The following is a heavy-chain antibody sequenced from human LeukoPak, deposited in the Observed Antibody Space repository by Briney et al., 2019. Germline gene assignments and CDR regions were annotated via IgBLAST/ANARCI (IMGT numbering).Heavy chain of an antibody. D-gene: IGHD3-9*01. CDR3: ARHDWNY. CDR1: GGSISSSSYY. J-gene: IGHJ4*02. CDR2: IYFSGNT. Sequence: SETLSLTCTVSGGSISSSSYYWGWIRQPPGKGLEWIGSIYFSGNTYYNPSLKSRVTISVDTSKNQFSLKLSSVTAADTAVYYCARHDWNYWGQGTLVTVSS. V-gene: IGHV4-39*01.